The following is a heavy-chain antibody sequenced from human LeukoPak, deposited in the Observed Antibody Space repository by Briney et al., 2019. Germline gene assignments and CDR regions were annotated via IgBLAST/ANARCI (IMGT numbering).Heavy chain of an antibody. Sequence: GGSLRLSCAASGFTFSSYSMNWVRQAPGKGLGWVSSISSSSSYIYYADSVKGRFTISRDNAKNSLYLQMNSLRAEDTAVYYCARDLQMITFGGVIFCWGQGTLVTVSS. CDR2: ISSSSSYI. CDR3: ARDLQMITFGGVIFC. V-gene: IGHV3-21*01. CDR1: GFTFSSYS. D-gene: IGHD3-16*02. J-gene: IGHJ4*02.